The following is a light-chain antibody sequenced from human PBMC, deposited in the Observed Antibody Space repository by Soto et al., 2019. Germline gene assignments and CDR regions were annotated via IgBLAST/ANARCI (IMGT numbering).Light chain of an antibody. CDR1: QTISSW. CDR2: DAS. CDR3: QQYETYSPT. V-gene: IGKV1-5*01. J-gene: IGKJ1*01. Sequence: DIQMTQSPSTLSGSVGDRVTITCRASQTISSWLAWYQQQPGKAPKLLIYDASTLESGVPARFSGSGSGTEFTLTINSLQSDDFATYYCQQYETYSPTFGQGTKVDNK.